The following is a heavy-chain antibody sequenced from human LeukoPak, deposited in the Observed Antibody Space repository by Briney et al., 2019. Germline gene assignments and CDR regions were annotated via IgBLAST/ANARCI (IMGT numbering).Heavy chain of an antibody. Sequence: GGSLRLSCEASGFTFDDYAMHWVRQAPGKGLEWVSGISWNSGSIGYADSVKGRFTISRDNAKNSLYLQMNSLRAEDTALYYCAKDIGSSWYGSFDYWGPGTLVTVSS. CDR2: ISWNSGSI. J-gene: IGHJ4*02. V-gene: IGHV3-9*01. CDR1: GFTFDDYA. CDR3: AKDIGSSWYGSFDY. D-gene: IGHD6-13*01.